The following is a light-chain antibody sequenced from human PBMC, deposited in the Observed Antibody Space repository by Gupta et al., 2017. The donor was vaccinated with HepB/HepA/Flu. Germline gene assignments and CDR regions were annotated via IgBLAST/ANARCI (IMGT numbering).Light chain of an antibody. Sequence: AIQLTQSPSSLSASVGDRVTITCRASQGISSALAWYQQKPGKPPKLLIFDASSLESEVSSRFSGSGSGTDFTLTISGLQPEDFATYYCQQFYNGVTFGGGTKVEIK. V-gene: IGKV1D-13*01. CDR2: DAS. J-gene: IGKJ4*01. CDR3: QQFYNGVT. CDR1: QGISSA.